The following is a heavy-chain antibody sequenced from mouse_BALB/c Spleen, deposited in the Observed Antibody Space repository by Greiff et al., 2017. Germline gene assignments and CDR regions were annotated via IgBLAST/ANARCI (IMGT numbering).Heavy chain of an antibody. V-gene: IGHV1-87*01. CDR2: IYPGDGDT. CDR3: ARSDYYGSSTFDY. CDR1: GYTFTSYW. J-gene: IGHJ2*01. Sequence: VQLQESGAELARPGASVKLSCKASGYTFTSYWMQWVKQRPGQGLEWIGAIYPGDGDTRYTQKFKGKATLTADKSSSTAYMQLSSLASEDSAVYYCARSDYYGSSTFDYWGQGTTLTVSS. D-gene: IGHD1-1*01.